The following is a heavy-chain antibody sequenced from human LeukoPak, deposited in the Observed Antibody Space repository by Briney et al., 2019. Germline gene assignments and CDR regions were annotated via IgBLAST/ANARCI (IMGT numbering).Heavy chain of an antibody. Sequence: GGSLRLSCAASGFTFRSFDMHWVRQAPGKGLEWVAFIRYDRNNKYYADSVKGRFTVSRDNSKNTLYLQMNSLRAEDTAVYYCARGLTIFGVVKRGGTYYFDYWGQGTLVTVSS. CDR3: ARGLTIFGVVKRGGTYYFDY. CDR2: IRYDRNNK. J-gene: IGHJ4*02. V-gene: IGHV3-30*02. CDR1: GFTFRSFD. D-gene: IGHD3-3*01.